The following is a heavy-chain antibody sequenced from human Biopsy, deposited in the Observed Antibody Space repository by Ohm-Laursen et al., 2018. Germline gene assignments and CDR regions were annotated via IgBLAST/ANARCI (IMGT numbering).Heavy chain of an antibody. CDR3: ARGGVDTAMVEN. Sequence: ESSVKVSCKASGGTFSSFGISWVRQAPGQGLEWMGEINSMFGTTNYAQTFQGRVTITADESTSTAYMEVSSLRSEDTAVYYCARGGVDTAMVENWGQGTLVTVSS. J-gene: IGHJ4*02. D-gene: IGHD5-18*01. V-gene: IGHV1-69*01. CDR1: GGTFSSFG. CDR2: INSMFGTT.